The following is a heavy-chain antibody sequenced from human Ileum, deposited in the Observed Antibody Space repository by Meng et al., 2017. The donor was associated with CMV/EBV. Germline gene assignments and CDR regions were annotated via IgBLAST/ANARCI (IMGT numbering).Heavy chain of an antibody. CDR1: GFTFSDYW. V-gene: IGHV3-7*04. J-gene: IGHJ1*01. D-gene: IGHD6-13*01. CDR3: TGGTGWSSNR. CDR2: IKQDGSQK. Sequence: LKISCEVSGFTFSDYWMNWVRQAPGKGLEWVANIKQDGSQKFYVDSVKGRFIISRDNSKNSLYLEMNNLRAEDTAVYYCTGGTGWSSNRWGQGTLVTVSS.